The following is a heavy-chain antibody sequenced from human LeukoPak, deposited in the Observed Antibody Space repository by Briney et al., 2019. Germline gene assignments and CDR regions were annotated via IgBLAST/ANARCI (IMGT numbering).Heavy chain of an antibody. J-gene: IGHJ3*02. Sequence: SEPLSLTCAVYGGSFSGYYWSWIRQPPGKGLEWIGEINHSGSTNYDPSLKSRVTISVDTYKNQFSLKLSSVTAADTAVYYCAREPNWGFDAFDIWGQGTMVTVSS. CDR2: INHSGST. CDR1: GGSFSGYY. D-gene: IGHD7-27*01. CDR3: AREPNWGFDAFDI. V-gene: IGHV4-34*01.